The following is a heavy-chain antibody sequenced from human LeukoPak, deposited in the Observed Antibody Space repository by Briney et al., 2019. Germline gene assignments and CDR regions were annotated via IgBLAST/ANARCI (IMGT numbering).Heavy chain of an antibody. Sequence: PGGSLRLSCAASGFPFNDYSINWVRQAPGKGLEWVSYISGSSTTIYYADSVKGRFTISRDNAKNSLYLQMNSLRAEDTAVYYCARSGYSYGHYYYYYMDVWGKGTTVTVSS. CDR3: ARSGYSYGHYYYYYMDV. CDR2: ISGSSTTI. CDR1: GFPFNDYS. J-gene: IGHJ6*03. D-gene: IGHD5-18*01. V-gene: IGHV3-48*01.